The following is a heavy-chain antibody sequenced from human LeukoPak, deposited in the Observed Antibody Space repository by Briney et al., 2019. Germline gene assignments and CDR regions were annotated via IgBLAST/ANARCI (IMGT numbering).Heavy chain of an antibody. D-gene: IGHD1-26*01. CDR1: GFTFSSYS. J-gene: IGHJ4*02. Sequence: GSLRLSCAASGFTFSSYSMNWVRQAPGKGLEWIGRIYHSGSTYYNPSLKSRVTTSVDTSKNQFFLNLSSVTAADTAVYYCARHSPVEWELPSIAENDYWGQGTLVTVSS. V-gene: IGHV4-38-2*01. CDR2: IYHSGST. CDR3: ARHSPVEWELPSIAENDY.